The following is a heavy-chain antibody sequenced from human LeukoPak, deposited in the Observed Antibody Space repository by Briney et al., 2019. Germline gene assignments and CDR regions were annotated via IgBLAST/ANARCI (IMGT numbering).Heavy chain of an antibody. Sequence: GGSLRLSCAASGFTFSSYAMHWVRQAPGKGLEWVAVISYDGSNKYYADSVKGRFTISRDNSKNTLYLQMNSLRAEDTAVDYCAILAPGYWGQGTLVTVSS. CDR1: GFTFSSYA. V-gene: IGHV3-30-3*01. J-gene: IGHJ4*02. CDR2: ISYDGSNK. CDR3: AILAPGY.